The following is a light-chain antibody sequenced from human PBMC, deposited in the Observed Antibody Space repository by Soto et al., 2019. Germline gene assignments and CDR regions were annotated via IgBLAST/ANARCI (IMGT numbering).Light chain of an antibody. CDR2: GAS. CDR1: QSVNSNY. V-gene: IGKV3-20*01. J-gene: IGKJ1*01. Sequence: EIVLTQSPGTLSLSPGERATLSCRASQSVNSNYLAWYQRKPGQAPRLLIYGASNRATDIPYRFSASGSGTDFTLTTTRREQEDFAVYYCQQYNSSPPTFGQGTKVEIK. CDR3: QQYNSSPPT.